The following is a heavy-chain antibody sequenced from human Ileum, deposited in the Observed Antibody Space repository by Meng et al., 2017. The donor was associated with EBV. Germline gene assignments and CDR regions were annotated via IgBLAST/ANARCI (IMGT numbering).Heavy chain of an antibody. V-gene: IGHV4-4*02. D-gene: IGHD6-19*01. J-gene: IGHJ4*02. CDR3: ARVGQWLPIDY. Sequence: VGVLESGPVLVKPSGSLSLPSAVSGGSISSCNWWSWCCQPPGRGLWWIGEIYHSGSTNYNPSLKSRVTISVDKSKNQFSLNLSSVTAADTAVYYCARVGQWLPIDYWGQGTLVTVSS. CDR1: GGSISSCNW. CDR2: IYHSGST.